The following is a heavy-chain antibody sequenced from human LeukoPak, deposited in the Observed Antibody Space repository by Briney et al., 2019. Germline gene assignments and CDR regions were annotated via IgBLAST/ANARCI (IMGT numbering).Heavy chain of an antibody. CDR2: IYYSGST. CDR3: ARDLTSFDY. CDR1: GFTFSNYA. V-gene: IGHV4-59*01. D-gene: IGHD3-9*01. J-gene: IGHJ4*02. Sequence: GSLRLSCAASGFTFSNYAMTWIRQPPGKGLEWIGYIYYSGSTNYNPSLKSRVTISVDTSKNQLSLKLTSVTAADTAVYYCARDLTSFDYWGQGTLVTVSS.